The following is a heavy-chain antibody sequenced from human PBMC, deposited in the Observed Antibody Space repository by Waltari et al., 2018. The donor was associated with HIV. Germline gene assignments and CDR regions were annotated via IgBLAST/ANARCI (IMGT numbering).Heavy chain of an antibody. V-gene: IGHV1-69*01. CDR2: IIPIFGTA. J-gene: IGHJ6*02. CDR1: GGTFRSYA. D-gene: IGHD2-2*01. Sequence: QVQLVQSGAEVKKPGSSVKVSCKASGGTFRSYAISWVRPAPGQGLDWMGGIIPIFGTANYAQKFQGRVTITADESTSTAYMELSSLRSEDTAVYDCARGPLGYCSSTSCYYYYGMDVWGQGTTVTVSS. CDR3: ARGPLGYCSSTSCYYYYGMDV.